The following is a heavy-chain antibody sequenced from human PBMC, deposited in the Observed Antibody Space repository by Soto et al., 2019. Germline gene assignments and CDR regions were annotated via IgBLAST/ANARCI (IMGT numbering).Heavy chain of an antibody. Sequence: EVQLVESGGGLVQPGGSLRLSCAASGFTVSSNYMSWVRQAPGKGLEWFSVIYSGGSTYYADSVKGRFTISRDNSKNTLYLQMNSLRAEDTAVYYCARINSGSYYTVYYYYYYMDVWGKGTTVTVSS. CDR2: IYSGGST. CDR3: ARINSGSYYTVYYYYYYMDV. V-gene: IGHV3-66*01. J-gene: IGHJ6*03. CDR1: GFTVSSNY. D-gene: IGHD3-10*01.